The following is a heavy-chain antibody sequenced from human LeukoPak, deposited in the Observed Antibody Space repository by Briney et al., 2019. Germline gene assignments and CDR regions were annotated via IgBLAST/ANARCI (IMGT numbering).Heavy chain of an antibody. Sequence: GGSLRLSCAASGFTFSSYWMHWVRQAPGKGLVWVSRIKSDGSTTTYADSVKGRFTISRDNAKNTLYLQMNGLRAEDTAVYYCARVVDAHFDYWGQGTLVTVSS. CDR1: GFTFSSYW. CDR2: IKSDGSTT. V-gene: IGHV3-74*01. J-gene: IGHJ4*02. CDR3: ARVVDAHFDY. D-gene: IGHD2-21*01.